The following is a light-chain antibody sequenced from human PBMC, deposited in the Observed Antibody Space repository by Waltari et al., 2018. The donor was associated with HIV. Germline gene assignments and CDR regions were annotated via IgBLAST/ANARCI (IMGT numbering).Light chain of an antibody. CDR3: SSYAGSNTLI. V-gene: IGLV2-8*01. CDR2: EVT. J-gene: IGLJ2*01. CDR1: TSDVGAYNY. Sequence: QSALTQHPSASASPGHSVTISCAGTTSDVGAYNYVSWYKQHPGKAPKLLSYEVTKRPAGVPDRFSGSKSGNAASLTVSGLQTEDEAVYYCSSYAGSNTLIFGGGT.